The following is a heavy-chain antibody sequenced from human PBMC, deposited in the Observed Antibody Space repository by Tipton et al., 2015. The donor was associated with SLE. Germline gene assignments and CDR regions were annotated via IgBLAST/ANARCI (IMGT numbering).Heavy chain of an antibody. CDR3: TDHDAYES. CDR1: GYTFPTYA. V-gene: IGHV3-30*04. CDR2: ISYDESIK. J-gene: IGHJ3*02. Sequence: QLVQSGGGEVQPGRSLRLSCAASGYTFPTYAMHWVRQAPGKGLEWVAVISYDESIKYYADSVKGRFTISRDESKNTMYLQMNSLRAEDTAVYYCTDHDAYESLGQRTMSTIS.